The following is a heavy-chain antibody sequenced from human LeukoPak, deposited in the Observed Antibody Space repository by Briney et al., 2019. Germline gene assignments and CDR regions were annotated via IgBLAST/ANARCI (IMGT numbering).Heavy chain of an antibody. J-gene: IGHJ5*02. CDR1: GYTFTGYY. V-gene: IGHV1-2*02. Sequence: ASVKVSCKASGYTFTGYYMHWVRQAPGQGLEWMGWINPNSGGTNYAQKFQGRVTMTRDTSISTAYMELSRLRSDDTAVYYCARCNIAAEVHNWFDPWGQGTLVTVSS. D-gene: IGHD6-13*01. CDR3: ARCNIAAEVHNWFDP. CDR2: INPNSGGT.